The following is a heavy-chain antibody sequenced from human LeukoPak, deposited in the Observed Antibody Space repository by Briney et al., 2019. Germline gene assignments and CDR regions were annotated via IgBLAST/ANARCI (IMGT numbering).Heavy chain of an antibody. V-gene: IGHV4-34*01. J-gene: IGHJ4*02. CDR2: ISHSGST. CDR3: ARGIPRLYDSSGYDLLDY. CDR1: GGSFSGYF. Sequence: PSETLSLTCAVYGGSFSGYFWSWIRQPPGRGLEWIAEISHSGSTNYNPSLKSPVTISVDTSKNQFSLTLSSVTAADTAVYYCARGIPRLYDSSGYDLLDYWGQGTLVTVSS. D-gene: IGHD3-22*01.